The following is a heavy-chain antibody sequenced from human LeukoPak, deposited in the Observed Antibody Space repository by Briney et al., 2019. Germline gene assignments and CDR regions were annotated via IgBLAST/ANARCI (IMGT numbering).Heavy chain of an antibody. CDR2: ISSSSSYI. J-gene: IGHJ4*02. Sequence: GGSLRLSCAASGFTFSSYSMNWVRQAPGKGLEWVSSISSSSSYIYYADSVKGRFTISRDNAKNSLYLQMNSLRAEDTAVYYCAAQSHYDSSGYYGSGYWGQGTLVTVSS. D-gene: IGHD3-22*01. CDR3: AAQSHYDSSGYYGSGY. CDR1: GFTFSSYS. V-gene: IGHV3-21*01.